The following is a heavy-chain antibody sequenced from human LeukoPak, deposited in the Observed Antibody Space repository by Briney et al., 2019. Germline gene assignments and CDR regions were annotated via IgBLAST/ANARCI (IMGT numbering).Heavy chain of an antibody. Sequence: ASVKVSCKASGYTFTGYYMHWVRQAPGQGLEWMGWINPNSGGTNYAQKFQGRVTMTRDTSISTAYMELSRLRSDDTAVYYCARSVTIFGVALGYWGQGTLLTVSS. J-gene: IGHJ4*02. V-gene: IGHV1-2*02. D-gene: IGHD3-3*01. CDR2: INPNSGGT. CDR3: ARSVTIFGVALGY. CDR1: GYTFTGYY.